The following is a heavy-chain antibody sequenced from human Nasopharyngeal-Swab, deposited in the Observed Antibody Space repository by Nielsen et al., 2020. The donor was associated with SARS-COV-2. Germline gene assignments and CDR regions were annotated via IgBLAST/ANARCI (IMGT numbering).Heavy chain of an antibody. J-gene: IGHJ6*02. V-gene: IGHV4-4*07. CDR2: IYTSGST. Sequence: WIRQPPGKGLEWIGRIYTSGSTNYNPSLKSRVTMSVDTSKNQFSLKLSSVTAADTAVYYCARDEPSSWSNTHYYYYGMDVWGQGTTVTVSS. D-gene: IGHD6-13*01. CDR3: ARDEPSSWSNTHYYYYGMDV.